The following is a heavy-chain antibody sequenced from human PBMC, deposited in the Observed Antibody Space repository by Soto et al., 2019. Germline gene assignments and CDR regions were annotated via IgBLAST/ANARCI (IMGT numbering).Heavy chain of an antibody. CDR3: ATIMPTAGFDP. D-gene: IGHD2-2*01. Sequence: HGESLKISCQGSGFVFKDYWIHWLRQVPGKGLEWMGRMDPDISYSVYDPAFQGHVTFSVDESIKTVYLQWDSLRASDTAIYYCATIMPTAGFDPWGQGTMVTVSS. CDR2: MDPDISYS. CDR1: GFVFKDYW. J-gene: IGHJ5*02. V-gene: IGHV5-10-1*01.